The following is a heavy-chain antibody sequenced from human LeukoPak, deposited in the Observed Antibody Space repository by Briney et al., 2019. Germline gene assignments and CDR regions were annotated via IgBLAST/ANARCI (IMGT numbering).Heavy chain of an antibody. D-gene: IGHD6-13*01. CDR2: IIPIFGTA. J-gene: IGHJ6*02. V-gene: IGHV1-69*13. CDR3: AGEGVEPGIAAAGTSYYYYGMDV. CDR1: GGTFISYA. Sequence: SVKVSCKASGGTFISYAISWVRQAPGQGLEWMGGIIPIFGTANYAQKFQGRVTITADESTSTAYMELSSLRSEDTAVCYCAGEGVEPGIAAAGTSYYYYGMDVWGQGTTVTVSS.